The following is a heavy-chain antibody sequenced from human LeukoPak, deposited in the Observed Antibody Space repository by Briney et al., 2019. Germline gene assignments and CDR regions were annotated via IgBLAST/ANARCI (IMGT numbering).Heavy chain of an antibody. Sequence: GGSLRPSCAASGFTFSSYAMSWVRQAPGKGLEWVSAISGSGGSTYYADSVKGRFTISRDNSKNTLYLQMNSLRAEDTAVYYCANSPIMITFGGVIVPTGAFDIWGQGTMVTVSS. CDR3: ANSPIMITFGGVIVPTGAFDI. CDR2: ISGSGGST. J-gene: IGHJ3*02. V-gene: IGHV3-23*01. D-gene: IGHD3-16*02. CDR1: GFTFSSYA.